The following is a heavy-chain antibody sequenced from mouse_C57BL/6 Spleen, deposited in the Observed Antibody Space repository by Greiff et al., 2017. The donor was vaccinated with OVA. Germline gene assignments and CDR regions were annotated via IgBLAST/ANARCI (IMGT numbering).Heavy chain of an antibody. CDR3: TTGYYGSRAWFAY. CDR1: GFNIKDYY. CDR2: IDPEDGDT. D-gene: IGHD1-1*01. Sequence: VQLQQSGAELVRPGASVKLSCTASGFNIKDYYMHWVKQRPEQGLEWIGRIDPEDGDTEYAPKFQGKATMTADTSSNPAYLQLSSLTSEDTAVYYCTTGYYGSRAWFAYWGQGTLVTVSA. V-gene: IGHV14-1*01. J-gene: IGHJ3*01.